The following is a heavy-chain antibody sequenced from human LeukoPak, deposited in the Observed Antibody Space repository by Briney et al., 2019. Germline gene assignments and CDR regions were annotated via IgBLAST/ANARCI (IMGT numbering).Heavy chain of an antibody. J-gene: IGHJ5*02. Sequence: EASVKVSCEASGYTFTSYAMHWVRQAPGQRLEWMGWINAGNGNTKYSQKFQGRVTITRDTSASTAYVELSSLRSEDTAVYYCARGLVDCSSTSCYGGNWFDPWGQGTLVTVSS. CDR2: INAGNGNT. CDR3: ARGLVDCSSTSCYGGNWFDP. V-gene: IGHV1-3*01. CDR1: GYTFTSYA. D-gene: IGHD2-2*01.